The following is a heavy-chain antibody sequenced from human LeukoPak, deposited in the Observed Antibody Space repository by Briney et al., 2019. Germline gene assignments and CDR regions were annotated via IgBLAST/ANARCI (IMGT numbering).Heavy chain of an antibody. D-gene: IGHD1-26*01. J-gene: IGHJ4*02. V-gene: IGHV3-20*04. CDR3: ARDSFSGSSLDY. CDR2: INWDGGST. CDR1: GFTFDEYG. Sequence: GGSLRLSCAASGFTFDEYGMSWVRQAPGKGLEWVSSINWDGGSTAYADSVQSRFTISRDNAKNSLHLQMESLRAEDTALYYCARDSFSGSSLDYWGQGTLVTVSS.